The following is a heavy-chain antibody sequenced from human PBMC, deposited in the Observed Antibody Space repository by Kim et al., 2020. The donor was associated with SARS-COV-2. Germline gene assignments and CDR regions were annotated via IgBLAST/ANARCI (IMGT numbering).Heavy chain of an antibody. CDR2: IYYSGST. Sequence: SETLSLTCTVSGGSISSYYWSWIRQPPGKGLEWIGYIYYSGSTNYNPSLKSRVTISVDTSKNQFSLKLSSVTAADTAVYYCARVLDYAPPSRVAFDIWGQGTMVTVSS. CDR3: ARVLDYAPPSRVAFDI. D-gene: IGHD2-2*01. J-gene: IGHJ3*02. V-gene: IGHV4-59*13. CDR1: GGSISSYY.